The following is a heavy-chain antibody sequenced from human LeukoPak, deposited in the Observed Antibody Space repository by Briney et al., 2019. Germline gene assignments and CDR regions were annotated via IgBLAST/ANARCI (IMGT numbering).Heavy chain of an antibody. D-gene: IGHD3-22*01. Sequence: GRCQRLSCAASAFTFSNAWISWVRQAPGKGLEWVGRIISKSEGGTADYSSPVKGRFTISRNDSKNTLYLQMDSLKTEDTASYYCTTESYDRWGQGTLVTVSS. J-gene: IGHJ4*02. CDR3: TTESYDR. CDR2: IISKSEGGTA. CDR1: AFTFSNAW. V-gene: IGHV3-15*01.